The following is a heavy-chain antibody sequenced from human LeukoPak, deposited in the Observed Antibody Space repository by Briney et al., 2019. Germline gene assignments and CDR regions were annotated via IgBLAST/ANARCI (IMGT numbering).Heavy chain of an antibody. J-gene: IGHJ4*02. Sequence: PSETLSLTCSVSGGSINDYYWNWIRQPAGKGLRWIGRFYSSGGTYYNPSLKSPVSISVDKSKNQFSLKLSSVTAADTAVYYCARGSFGHFDRWGQGTLVTVSS. V-gene: IGHV4-4*07. CDR2: FYSSGGT. D-gene: IGHD5-18*01. CDR1: GGSINDYY. CDR3: ARGSFGHFDR.